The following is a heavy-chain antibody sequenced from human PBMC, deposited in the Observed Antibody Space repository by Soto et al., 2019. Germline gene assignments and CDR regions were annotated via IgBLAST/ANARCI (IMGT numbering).Heavy chain of an antibody. CDR3: FLVGDGDGYSLYYYYGMDV. V-gene: IGHV4-30-4*01. Sequence: PSESLSLTCTVYGGSISSGDYYWSWIRQPPWKGLEWIVYIYYSGSSYYNPTLKSRVTISVDTSKNQFALKLSSVTAADTAVYYCFLVGDGDGYSLYYYYGMDVWGQGTTATVSS. CDR1: GGSISSGDYY. D-gene: IGHD1-26*01. J-gene: IGHJ6*02. CDR2: IYYSGSS.